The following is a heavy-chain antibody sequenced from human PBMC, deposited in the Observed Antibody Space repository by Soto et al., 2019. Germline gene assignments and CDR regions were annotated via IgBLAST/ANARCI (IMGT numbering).Heavy chain of an antibody. V-gene: IGHV4-34*01. CDR2: INHRGTT. J-gene: IGHJ4*02. CDR1: GGSFNDYF. CDR3: ARGRLQSAEFCFNYLDL. Sequence: SETLSLTCAVYGGSFNDYFWSWIRQPPGKGLEWIGEINHRGTTNYIPSLKRRVTVSVDTSKNQFSLKLISVTAADTAVYFCARGRLQSAEFCFNYLDLWGQGTLVTVSS. D-gene: IGHD5-18*01.